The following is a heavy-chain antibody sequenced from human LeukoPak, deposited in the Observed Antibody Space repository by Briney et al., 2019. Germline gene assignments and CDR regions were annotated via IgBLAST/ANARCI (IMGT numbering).Heavy chain of an antibody. J-gene: IGHJ5*02. Sequence: SETLSLTCTVSGGSISSYYWSWIRQPPGKGLEWIGYIYYSGGTNYNPSLKSRVTISVDTSKNQFALKLSSVTAADTAVYYCAREYCSSTSCSNWFDPWGQGTLVTVSS. CDR3: AREYCSSTSCSNWFDP. V-gene: IGHV4-59*01. CDR1: GGSISSYY. D-gene: IGHD2-2*01. CDR2: IYYSGGT.